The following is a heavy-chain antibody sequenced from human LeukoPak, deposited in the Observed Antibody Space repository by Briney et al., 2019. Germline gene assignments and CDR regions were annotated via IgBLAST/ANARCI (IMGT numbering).Heavy chain of an antibody. J-gene: IGHJ6*03. CDR1: GFTFSSYW. D-gene: IGHD3-10*01. V-gene: IGHV3-7*01. Sequence: PGGSLRLSCAASGFTFSSYWMSWVRQAPGKGLEWVANIKQDGSEKYYVDSVKGRFTISIDNAKNSLYLQMNSLRAEDTAVYYCARDVTMVRGVIIYYYYYYMDVWGKGTTVTVSS. CDR2: IKQDGSEK. CDR3: ARDVTMVRGVIIYYYYYYMDV.